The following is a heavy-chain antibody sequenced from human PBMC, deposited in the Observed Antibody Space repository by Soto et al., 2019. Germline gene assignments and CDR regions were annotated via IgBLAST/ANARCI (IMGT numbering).Heavy chain of an antibody. CDR2: MNPISGNT. CDR1: GYTFTSYD. CDR3: TRGAAFDI. J-gene: IGHJ3*02. V-gene: IGHV1-8*01. Sequence: QVQLVQSGAEVKKPGASVKVSCKASGYTFTSYDFNWVRQATGQGLEWMGWMNPISGNTGYVQKFQGRITMTRNTSISTAYMELSSLRSEDTALYYCTRGAAFDIWGQGTMVTVSS.